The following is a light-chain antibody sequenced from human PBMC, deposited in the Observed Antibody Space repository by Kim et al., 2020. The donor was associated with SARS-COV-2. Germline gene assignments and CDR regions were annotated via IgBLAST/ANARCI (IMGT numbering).Light chain of an antibody. Sequence: QSALTQPPSVSGAPGQRVTISCTGSSSNIGADYGVHWYQQFPGTAPKLLIYANNNRPSGVPDRFSGSKSGTSVSLAITGLQADDEADYYCQSYDSSLSVVFGGGTQLTVL. CDR2: ANN. CDR3: QSYDSSLSVV. J-gene: IGLJ2*01. CDR1: SSNIGADYG. V-gene: IGLV1-40*01.